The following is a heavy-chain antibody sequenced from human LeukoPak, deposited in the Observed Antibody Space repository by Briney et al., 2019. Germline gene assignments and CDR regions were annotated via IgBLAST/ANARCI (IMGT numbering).Heavy chain of an antibody. CDR3: AKDPSYDFWSGYYCYFDY. CDR1: GFTFSSYA. J-gene: IGHJ4*02. D-gene: IGHD3-3*01. V-gene: IGHV3-23*01. CDR2: IGGSGGST. Sequence: GGSLRLSCAASGFTFSSYAMSWVRQAPGKGLEWVSAIGGSGGSTYYADSVKGRFTISRDNSKNTLYLQMNSLRAEDTAVYYCAKDPSYDFWSGYYCYFDYWGQGTLVTVSS.